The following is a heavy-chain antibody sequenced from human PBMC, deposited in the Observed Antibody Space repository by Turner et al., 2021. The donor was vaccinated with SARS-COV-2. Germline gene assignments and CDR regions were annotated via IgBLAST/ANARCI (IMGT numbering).Heavy chain of an antibody. CDR2: IYYSGIT. J-gene: IGHJ6*02. CDR1: GGSISSSTYY. V-gene: IGHV4-39*01. CDR3: ARLMDTAMDYYGMDV. Sequence: QLQLQESGPGLVKPSETLSLPCTVSGGSISSSTYYWCWSRQPPGKGLEWIGSIYYSGITYYNPSLKSRVTISVDTSKNQFSLKLSSVTAADTAVYYCARLMDTAMDYYGMDVWGQGTTVTVSS. D-gene: IGHD5-18*01.